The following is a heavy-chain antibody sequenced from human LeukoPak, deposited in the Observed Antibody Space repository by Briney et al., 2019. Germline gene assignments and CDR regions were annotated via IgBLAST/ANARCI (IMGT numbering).Heavy chain of an antibody. CDR2: ISGSGGST. V-gene: IGHV3-23*01. CDR3: AKAGGRNDFWSGYN. J-gene: IGHJ4*02. D-gene: IGHD3-3*01. CDR1: GFTFSSYA. Sequence: PGGSLGLSCAASGFTFSSYAMSWVRQAPGKGLEWVSAISGSGGSTYYADSVKGRFTISRDNSKNTLYLQMNSLRAEDTAVYYCAKAGGRNDFWSGYNWGQGTLVTVSS.